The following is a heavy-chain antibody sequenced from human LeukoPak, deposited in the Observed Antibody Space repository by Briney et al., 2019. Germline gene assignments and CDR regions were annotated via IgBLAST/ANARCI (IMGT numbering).Heavy chain of an antibody. D-gene: IGHD5-12*01. CDR1: GYTFSSYG. V-gene: IGHV1-18*01. CDR3: ARDGRGFGGYTYYFDY. CDR2: ISAYNGNT. Sequence: ASVKVSCKASGYTFSSYGISWVRQAPGQGLEWMGWISAYNGNTNYAQKLQGRVTMTTDTSTSTAYMELRSLRSDDTAVYYCARDGRGFGGYTYYFDYWGQGTLVTVSS. J-gene: IGHJ4*02.